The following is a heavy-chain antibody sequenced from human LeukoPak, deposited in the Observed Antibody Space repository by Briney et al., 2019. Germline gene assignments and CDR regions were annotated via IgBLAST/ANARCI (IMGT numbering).Heavy chain of an antibody. J-gene: IGHJ4*02. CDR2: ISAYNGDS. D-gene: IGHD3-3*01. V-gene: IGHV1-18*01. CDR3: ASGWSGYFASLDY. CDR1: GYSFSSYG. Sequence: ASVKVSCTGSGYSFSSYGMHWVRQAPGQGLEWMGWISAYNGDSDYAQNLQGRVTMTTDPSTSTAYMELRSLRSDDTAVYYCASGWSGYFASLDYWGQGTLVTVAS.